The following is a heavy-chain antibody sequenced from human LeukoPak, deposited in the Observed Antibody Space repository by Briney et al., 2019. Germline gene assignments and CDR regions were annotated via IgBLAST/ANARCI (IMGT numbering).Heavy chain of an antibody. CDR2: MNPNSGNT. V-gene: IGHV1-8*03. Sequence: ASVKVSCKASGYTFTSYDINWVRQATGQGLGWMGWMNPNSGNTGYAQKFQGRVTITRNTSISTAYMELSSLRSEDTAVYYCARRPRFGRGYYRTHWFDPWGQGTLVTVSS. J-gene: IGHJ5*02. CDR3: ARRPRFGRGYYRTHWFDP. CDR1: GYTFTSYD. D-gene: IGHD3-22*01.